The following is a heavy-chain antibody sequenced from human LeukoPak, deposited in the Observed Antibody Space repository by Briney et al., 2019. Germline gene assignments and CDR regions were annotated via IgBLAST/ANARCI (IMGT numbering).Heavy chain of an antibody. CDR2: ISSSSYI. V-gene: IGHV3-21*04. D-gene: IGHD5-18*01. J-gene: IGHJ4*02. CDR1: GFTFSSYS. CDR3: AKDSRIQLWLGGFDY. Sequence: GGSLRLSCAASGFTFSSYSMNWVRQAPGKGLEWVSSISSSSYIYYADSVKGRFTISRDNSKNTLYLQMNSLRAEDTAVYYCAKDSRIQLWLGGFDYWGQGTLVTVSS.